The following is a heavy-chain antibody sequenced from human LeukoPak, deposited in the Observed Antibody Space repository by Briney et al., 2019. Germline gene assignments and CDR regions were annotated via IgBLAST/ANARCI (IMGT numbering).Heavy chain of an antibody. V-gene: IGHV4-4*07. Sequence: PSETLTLTCTVSGGSISSYYWSWIRQPAGKGLEWIGRMYTSGSTKQNPSLKSRVTMSVDTSKNQFSLKLSTVTAADTAVYYCARDLGWLSSSSSGCFDPWGQGTLVTVSS. J-gene: IGHJ5*02. CDR1: GGSISSYY. CDR3: ARDLGWLSSSSSGCFDP. D-gene: IGHD6-13*01. CDR2: MYTSGST.